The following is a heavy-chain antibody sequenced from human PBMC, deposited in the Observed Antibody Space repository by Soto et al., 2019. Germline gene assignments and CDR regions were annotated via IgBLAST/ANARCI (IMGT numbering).Heavy chain of an antibody. CDR1: GYSFTNNW. J-gene: IGHJ4*02. V-gene: IGHV5-10-1*01. Sequence: RGESLKISCKASGYSFTNNWISWVRQMPGKGLEWMGRIVPSESYVNYSPSFEGHFTMSVDNSISTAYLQWSSLKASDTAIYFCAGQILQYSHSWLYFDSWGPGTVVTSPQ. CDR2: IVPSESYV. CDR3: AGQILQYSHSWLYFDS. D-gene: IGHD2-2*01.